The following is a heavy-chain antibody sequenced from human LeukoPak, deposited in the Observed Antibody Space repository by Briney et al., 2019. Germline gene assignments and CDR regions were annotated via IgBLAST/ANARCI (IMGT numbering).Heavy chain of an antibody. CDR3: ARVLGYSTGWYYFDH. V-gene: IGHV3-11*01. D-gene: IGHD6-19*01. J-gene: IGHJ4*02. CDR1: GFTFSDYY. CDR2: ISADGTTI. Sequence: GGSLRLSRAASGFTFSDYYMSWIRQAPGKGLEWMSYISADGTTIYYADSVKGRFTIQMNSLRVEDTAVYYCARVLGYSTGWYYFDHWGQGTLVTVSS.